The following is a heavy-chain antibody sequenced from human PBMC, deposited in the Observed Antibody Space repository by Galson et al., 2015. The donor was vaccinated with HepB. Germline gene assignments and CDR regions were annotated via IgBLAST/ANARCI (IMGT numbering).Heavy chain of an antibody. V-gene: IGHV4-31*03. Sequence: TLSLTCTVSGGSISSGGYYWSWIRQHPGKGLEWIGYIYYSGSTYYNPSLKSRVTISVDTSKNQFSLQLNSVTPEDTAVYYCARDRSYYDYVWGSYRYNNFDYWGQGTLVTVSS. J-gene: IGHJ4*02. CDR1: GGSISSGGYY. CDR3: ARDRSYYDYVWGSYRYNNFDY. CDR2: IYYSGST. D-gene: IGHD3-16*02.